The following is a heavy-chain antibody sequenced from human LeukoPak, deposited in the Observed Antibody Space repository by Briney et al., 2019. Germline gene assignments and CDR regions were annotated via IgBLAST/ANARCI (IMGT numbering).Heavy chain of an antibody. V-gene: IGHV1-18*01. CDR2: ISAYNGNT. D-gene: IGHD5-18*01. CDR3: AISGYSYESGVVDY. J-gene: IGHJ4*02. CDR1: GYTFTSYG. Sequence: ASVKVSCKASGYTFTSYGISWARQAPGQGLEWMGWISAYNGNTNYAQKLQGRVTMTTDTSTSTAYMELRSLRSDDTAVYYCAISGYSYESGVVDYWGQGTLVTVSS.